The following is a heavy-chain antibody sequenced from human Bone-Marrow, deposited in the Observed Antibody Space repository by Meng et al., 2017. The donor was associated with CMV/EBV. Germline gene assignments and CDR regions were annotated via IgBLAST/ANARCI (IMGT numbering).Heavy chain of an antibody. D-gene: IGHD2-21*01. CDR1: GFTFSSYS. J-gene: IGHJ6*01. CDR2: ISSSSSYI. Sequence: GESLKISCAASGFTFSSYSMNWVRQAPGKGLEWVSSISSSSSYIYYADSVKGRFTISRDNAKNSLYLQMNSLRAEDTAVYYCARDLEYCGGDCYLDYYYGMDVWGQGATVTGSS. CDR3: ARDLEYCGGDCYLDYYYGMDV. V-gene: IGHV3-21*01.